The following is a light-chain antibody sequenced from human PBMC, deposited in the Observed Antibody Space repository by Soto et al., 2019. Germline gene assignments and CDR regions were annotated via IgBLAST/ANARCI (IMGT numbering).Light chain of an antibody. V-gene: IGLV2-14*01. CDR3: ISSTTSSILYV. CDR1: SSDVGGSNY. CDR2: EVT. J-gene: IGLJ1*01. Sequence: QSALTQPASVSGSPGQSITISCTGTSSDVGGSNYVSWYQQHPGKAPKLMIYEVTSRPSGVSTRFSGSKSGNTASLTISGLQAEDEADYYCISSTTSSILYVFGTGTKLTVL.